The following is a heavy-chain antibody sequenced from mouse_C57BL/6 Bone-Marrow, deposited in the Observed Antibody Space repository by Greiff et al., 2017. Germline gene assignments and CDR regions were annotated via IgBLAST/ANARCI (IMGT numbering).Heavy chain of an antibody. CDR2: IDPSDSYT. CDR3: AREGTTGYEYDLDY. CDR1: GYTFTSYW. Sequence: QVQLQQSGAELVMPGASVKLSCKASGYTFTSYWMHWVKQRPGQGLEWIGEIDPSDSYTNYNQKFKGKSTLTVDKSSSTAYMQLSGLTSEDSAVYYCAREGTTGYEYDLDYWGQGTTLTVSS. V-gene: IGHV1-69*01. J-gene: IGHJ2*01. D-gene: IGHD2-4*01.